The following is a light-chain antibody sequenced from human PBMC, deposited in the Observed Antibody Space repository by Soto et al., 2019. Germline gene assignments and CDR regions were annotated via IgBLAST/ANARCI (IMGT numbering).Light chain of an antibody. Sequence: DIQMTQSPSSLSASVGDRVTITCRASETISRSLNWFQQKPGKAPKLLIYAASILQNEVPSRFSGSGSGTDFTLSTTTLQFEDFATYYCQQTHSVTLTFGQGTRLEMK. J-gene: IGKJ5*01. CDR2: AAS. CDR1: ETISRS. CDR3: QQTHSVTLT. V-gene: IGKV1-39*01.